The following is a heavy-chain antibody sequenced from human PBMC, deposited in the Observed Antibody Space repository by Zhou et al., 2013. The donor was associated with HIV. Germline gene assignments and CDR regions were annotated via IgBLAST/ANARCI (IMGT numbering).Heavy chain of an antibody. Sequence: QVQLQESGPGLVKPSETLSLTCAVSGYSISSGYYWGWIRQPPGKGLEWIGNIYHNGNTYYKSSLRSRVTISLDTSKNQFSLKLSSVTAADTAVYYCARAGFWGQGTRVAVSS. V-gene: IGHV4-38-2*01. CDR2: IYHNGNT. CDR3: ARAGF. J-gene: IGHJ1*01. CDR1: GYSISSGYY.